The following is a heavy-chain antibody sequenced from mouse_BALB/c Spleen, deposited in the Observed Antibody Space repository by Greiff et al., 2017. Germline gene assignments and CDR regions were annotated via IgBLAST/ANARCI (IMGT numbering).Heavy chain of an antibody. V-gene: IGHV7-3*02. CDR3: EREKFIRYAMDY. J-gene: IGHJ4*01. CDR1: GFTFTDYY. Sequence: EVMLVESGGGLVQPGGSLRLSCATSGFTFTDYYMSWVRQPPGKALEWLGFIRNKANGYTTEYSASVKGRFTISRDNSQSILYLQMNTLRAEDSASYYCEREKFIRYAMDYGGQGTSVTVSS. D-gene: IGHD1-1*01. CDR2: IRNKANGYTT.